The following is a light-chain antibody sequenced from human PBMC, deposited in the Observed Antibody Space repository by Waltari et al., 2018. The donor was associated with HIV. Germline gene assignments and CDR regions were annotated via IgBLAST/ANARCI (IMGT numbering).Light chain of an antibody. CDR1: CSNIGSNT. J-gene: IGLJ2*01. CDR3: AVWGDSLNGPV. Sequence: QSVLTQPPSASGTPGQRVTLSCSGSCSNIGSNTVHWYQQLPGTAPKLLIYSNNQRPSGVPDRFSGSKSGTSASLAISGLQSEDEADYYCAVWGDSLNGPVFGGGTKLTVL. V-gene: IGLV1-44*01. CDR2: SNN.